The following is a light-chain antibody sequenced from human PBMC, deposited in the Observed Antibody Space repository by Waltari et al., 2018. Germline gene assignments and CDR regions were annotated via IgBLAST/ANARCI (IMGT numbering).Light chain of an antibody. Sequence: QSVLYSSNNKNYLAWYQQKPGQPPKLLIYWASTRESGVPDRFSGSGSGTDFTLTISSLQAEDVAVYYCQQYYSTPPYTFGQGTKLEIK. J-gene: IGKJ2*01. CDR1: QSVLYSSNNKNY. V-gene: IGKV4-1*01. CDR2: WAS. CDR3: QQYYSTPPYT.